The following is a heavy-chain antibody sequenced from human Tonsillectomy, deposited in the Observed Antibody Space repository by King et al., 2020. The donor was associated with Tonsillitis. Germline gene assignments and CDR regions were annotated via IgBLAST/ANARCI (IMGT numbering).Heavy chain of an antibody. CDR3: ARDKVCSGYYCAYGMDV. V-gene: IGHV4-59*01. J-gene: IGHJ6*02. Sequence: QLQESGPGLVKPSETLSLTCTVSGGSISSYYWSWIRQPPGKGPEWIGDIIYSGSTNYNPSFKSRVTISVDTSKNQFSLKRSSVTAADTAEYYCARDKVCSGYYCAYGMDVWGQGTTVTVSS. D-gene: IGHD3-22*01. CDR1: GGSISSYY. CDR2: IIYSGST.